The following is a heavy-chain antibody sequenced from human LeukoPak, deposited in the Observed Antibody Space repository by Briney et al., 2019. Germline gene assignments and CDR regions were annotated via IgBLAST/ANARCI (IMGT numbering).Heavy chain of an antibody. V-gene: IGHV3-53*01. Sequence: PGGSLRLSCAASGFTVSSNYMSWVRQAPGKGLECIPVLYSGGSTYYADSVKGRFTISRDNSKDTLYLQMNSLRAEDTAVYYCAREVVSSSWPYYGMDVWGQGTTVTVSS. CDR2: LYSGGST. CDR3: AREVVSSSWPYYGMDV. CDR1: GFTVSSNY. D-gene: IGHD6-13*01. J-gene: IGHJ6*02.